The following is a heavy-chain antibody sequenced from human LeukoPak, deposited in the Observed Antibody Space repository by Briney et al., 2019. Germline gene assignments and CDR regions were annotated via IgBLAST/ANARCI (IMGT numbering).Heavy chain of an antibody. D-gene: IGHD3-3*01. CDR2: IYYSGST. CDR3: AREGDFWRRNYYFDH. J-gene: IGHJ4*02. CDR1: GGSISSYY. Sequence: SETLSLTCTVSGGSISSYYWSWIRQPPGKGLEWIGYIYYSGSTNYNSSLKSRVTISVDTSKNQFSLKLSSVTAADTAVYYCAREGDFWRRNYYFDHWGQGTLVTVSS. V-gene: IGHV4-59*01.